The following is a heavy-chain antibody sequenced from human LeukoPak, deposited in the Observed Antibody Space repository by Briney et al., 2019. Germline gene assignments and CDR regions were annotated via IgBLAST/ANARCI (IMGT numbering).Heavy chain of an antibody. Sequence: SETLSLTCTVSGGSISSGSYYWSWIRQPPGKGLEWIGYIYYSGSTNYNPSLKSRVTITVDTSKNQFSLKLSSVTAADTAVYYCAREYCTSSSCRFDYWGQGTLVTVSS. V-gene: IGHV4-61*01. CDR2: IYYSGST. J-gene: IGHJ4*02. CDR3: AREYCTSSSCRFDY. D-gene: IGHD2-2*01. CDR1: GGSISSGSYY.